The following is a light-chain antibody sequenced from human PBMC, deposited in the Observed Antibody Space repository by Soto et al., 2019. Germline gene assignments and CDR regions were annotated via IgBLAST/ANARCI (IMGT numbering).Light chain of an antibody. CDR3: QQYGSSPLIT. CDR1: QSLLHSKGYNY. CDR2: LSS. J-gene: IGKJ5*01. Sequence: DIVMTQSPLSLPVTPGEPASISCRSSQSLLHSKGYNYLDWYLQKPGQSPQLLIFLSSNRASGVPDRFSGSGSGTDFTLTISRLEPEDFAVYHCQQYGSSPLITFGQGTRLEIK. V-gene: IGKV2-28*01.